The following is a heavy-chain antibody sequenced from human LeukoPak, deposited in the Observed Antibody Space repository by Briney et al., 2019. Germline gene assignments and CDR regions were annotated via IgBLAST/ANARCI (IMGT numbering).Heavy chain of an antibody. D-gene: IGHD2-2*01. V-gene: IGHV1-18*01. CDR3: ARDKRGSTSGPFDI. Sequence: GASVKVSCKASGYTFTSYGISWVRQAPGQGLEWMGWISTYNGNTNYAQKLQGRVTMTTDTSTSTAYMELRSLRSDDTAVYYCARDKRGSTSGPFDIWGQGTMVTVSS. CDR1: GYTFTSYG. CDR2: ISTYNGNT. J-gene: IGHJ3*02.